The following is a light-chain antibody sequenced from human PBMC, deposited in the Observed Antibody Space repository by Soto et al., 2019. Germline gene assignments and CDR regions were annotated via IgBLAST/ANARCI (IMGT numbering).Light chain of an antibody. CDR2: GAY. V-gene: IGKV1-5*01. Sequence: DIQMTQSPSTLSASVGDRVTITCRASQSISTWLAWYQQKPGKAPKLLIYGAYTLQDGVPSRFSGSGSETEFTLTISSLQPEDFATYYCQQSFGAPRTFGQGTRVDIK. CDR1: QSISTW. J-gene: IGKJ1*01. CDR3: QQSFGAPRT.